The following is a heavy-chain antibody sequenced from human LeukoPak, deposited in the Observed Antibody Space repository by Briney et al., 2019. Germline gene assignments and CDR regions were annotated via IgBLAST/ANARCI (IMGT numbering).Heavy chain of an antibody. CDR3: VRARFDY. CDR2: INHGGST. J-gene: IGHJ4*02. Sequence: PSETLSHTCAVFGGSFTTYYWTWIRQPPGKGLEWIGEINHGGSTNYNPSLKSRVTISVDTSKNQFSLKLTSVTAADTAVYYCVRARFDYWGQGTLVTVSS. CDR1: GGSFTTYY. V-gene: IGHV4-34*01.